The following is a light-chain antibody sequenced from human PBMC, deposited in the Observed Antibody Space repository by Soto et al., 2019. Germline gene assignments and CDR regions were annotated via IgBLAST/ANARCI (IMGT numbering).Light chain of an antibody. V-gene: IGLV2-11*01. CDR1: SSDVGGYNF. CDR3: CSHAGSYTLWV. CDR2: DVS. Sequence: QSVLTQPRSVSGSPGQSVAISCTGTSSDVGGYNFVSWYQQHPGKAPKLIIYDVSKRPSGVPDRFSGSKSGNTASLTLSGLQAEDEAGYYCCSHAGSYTLWVFGGGTKVTVL. J-gene: IGLJ3*02.